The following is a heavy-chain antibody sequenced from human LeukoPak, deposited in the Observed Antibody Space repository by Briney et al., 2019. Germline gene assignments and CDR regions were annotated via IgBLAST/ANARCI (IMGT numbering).Heavy chain of an antibody. D-gene: IGHD3-22*01. CDR1: GESFSGYY. CDR3: ARWYYDSSGYRYFDY. V-gene: IGHV4-59*01. CDR2: INYSGST. J-gene: IGHJ4*02. Sequence: SETLSLTCVVYGESFSGYYWSWIRQPPGKGLEWIGNINYSGSTKYNPSLKSRVTISVDTSRNQFSLKLSSVTAADTAVYYCARWYYDSSGYRYFDYWGQGTLVTVSS.